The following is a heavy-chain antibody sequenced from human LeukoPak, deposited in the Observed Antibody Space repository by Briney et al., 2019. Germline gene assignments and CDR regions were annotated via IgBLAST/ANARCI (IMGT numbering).Heavy chain of an antibody. J-gene: IGHJ3*01. Sequence: GGSLRPSCAASGFTFSDYYMSWIRQAPGKRLEWVSYISSSGSTIYYADSVKGRFTISRDNAKNSVYLQMNSLRAEDTAVYYCARGFDGANAFDLWGQGTLVTVSS. V-gene: IGHV3-11*04. CDR3: ARGFDGANAFDL. CDR2: ISSSGSTI. CDR1: GFTFSDYY.